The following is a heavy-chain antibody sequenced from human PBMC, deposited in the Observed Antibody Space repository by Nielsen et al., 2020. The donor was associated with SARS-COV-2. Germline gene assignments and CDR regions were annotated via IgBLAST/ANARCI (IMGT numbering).Heavy chain of an antibody. CDR3: AKDQARHRYYYYYGMDV. CDR2: ISGSGGST. CDR1: GFTFSSYA. D-gene: IGHD6-6*01. V-gene: IGHV3-23*01. Sequence: GESLKISCAGSGFTFSSYAMSWVRQAPGKGLEWVSTISGSGGSTYYADSVKGRFTISRDNSKNTLYLQMNSLRAEDTAVYYCAKDQARHRYYYYYGMDVWGQGTTVTVSS. J-gene: IGHJ6*02.